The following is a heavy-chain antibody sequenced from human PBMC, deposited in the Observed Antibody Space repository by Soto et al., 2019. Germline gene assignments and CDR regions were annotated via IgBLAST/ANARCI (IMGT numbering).Heavy chain of an antibody. CDR2: ISGSGGST. V-gene: IGHV3-23*01. J-gene: IGHJ5*02. CDR3: AKAPMTTVTTRIWFDP. D-gene: IGHD4-17*01. CDR1: GFTFSSYA. Sequence: HPGGSLRLSCAASGFTFSSYAMSWVRQAPGKGLEWVSAISGSGGSTYYADSVKGRFTISRDNSKNTLYLQMNSLRAEDTAVYYCAKAPMTTVTTRIWFDPWGQGTLVTVSS.